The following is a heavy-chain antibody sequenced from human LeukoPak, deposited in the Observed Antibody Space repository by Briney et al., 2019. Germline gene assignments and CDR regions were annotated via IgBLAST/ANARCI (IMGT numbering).Heavy chain of an antibody. Sequence: GGSLRLSCAASGFTFSDYYMRWIRQAPGKGLEWVSSISRTSSYTSYAHSVKGRFTITRDNAKNLLYLQMNSLRAEDTAVYYCASALSHGSGGRPFGYWGQGTLVTVSS. D-gene: IGHD3-10*01. J-gene: IGHJ4*02. CDR1: GFTFSDYY. V-gene: IGHV3-11*03. CDR2: ISRTSSYT. CDR3: ASALSHGSGGRPFGY.